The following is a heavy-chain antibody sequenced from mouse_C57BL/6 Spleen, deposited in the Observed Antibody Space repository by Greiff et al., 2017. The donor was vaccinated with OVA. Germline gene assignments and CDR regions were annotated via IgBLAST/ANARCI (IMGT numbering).Heavy chain of an antibody. D-gene: IGHD1-1*01. Sequence: QVQLKQPGAELVKPGASVKVSCKASGYTFTSYWMHWVKQRPGQGLEWIGRIHPSDSDTNYNQKFKGKATLTVDKSSSTAYMQLSSLTSEDSAVYYCATFYYYGSSGGYYFDYWGQGTTLTVSS. CDR1: GYTFTSYW. CDR3: ATFYYYGSSGGYYFDY. V-gene: IGHV1-74*01. J-gene: IGHJ2*01. CDR2: IHPSDSDT.